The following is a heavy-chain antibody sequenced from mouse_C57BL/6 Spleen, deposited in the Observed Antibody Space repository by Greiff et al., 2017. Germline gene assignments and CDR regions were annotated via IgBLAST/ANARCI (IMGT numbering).Heavy chain of an antibody. CDR3: ARPWFAY. CDR2: ISSGGSYT. Sequence: EVKLVESGGDLVKPGGSLKLSCAASGFTFSSYGMSWVRQTPDKRLEWVATISSGGSYTYYPDSVKGRFTISRDNAKNTLYLQMSGLESEDTAMYYCARPWFAYWGQGTLVTVSA. J-gene: IGHJ3*01. CDR1: GFTFSSYG. V-gene: IGHV5-6*01.